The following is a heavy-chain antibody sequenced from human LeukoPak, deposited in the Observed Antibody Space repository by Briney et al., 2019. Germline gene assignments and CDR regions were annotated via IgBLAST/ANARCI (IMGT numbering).Heavy chain of an antibody. CDR1: GYTFTGYY. D-gene: IGHD2-2*01. J-gene: IGHJ4*02. CDR3: ARDLTLRVVVPAY. V-gene: IGHV1-2*02. Sequence: ASVKVSCKASGYTFTGYYMHWVRQAPGLGLEWMGWINLNSGGTNYAQKFQGRVTMTRDTSISTAYMELSRLRSDDTAVYYCARDLTLRVVVPAYWGQGTLVTVSS. CDR2: INLNSGGT.